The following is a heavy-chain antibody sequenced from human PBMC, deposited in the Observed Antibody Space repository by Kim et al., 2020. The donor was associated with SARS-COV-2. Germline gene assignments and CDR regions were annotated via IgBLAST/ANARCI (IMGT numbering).Heavy chain of an antibody. V-gene: IGHV2-5*02. Sequence: SGPTLVNPTETLTLTCSLSGISFSYKGVGVGWVRQPPGKALEWLALIFWDDEKRYSPSLQSRLTITKDTSKDQVVLTLNNIQPVDAGTYYCALPMYSGYDSWGFDYWGQGTLVTVSS. D-gene: IGHD5-12*01. CDR1: GISFSYKGVG. CDR2: IFWDDEK. CDR3: ALPMYSGYDSWGFDY. J-gene: IGHJ4*02.